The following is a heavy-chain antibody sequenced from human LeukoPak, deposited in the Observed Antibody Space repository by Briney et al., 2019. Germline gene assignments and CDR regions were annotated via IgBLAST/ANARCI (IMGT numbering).Heavy chain of an antibody. V-gene: IGHV4-39*07. D-gene: IGHD2-2*02. CDR3: ARDRLDCSSTSCYTLTDY. CDR2: IYYSGST. CDR1: GGSISSSSYY. Sequence: PSETLSLTCTVSGGSISSSSYYWGWIRQPPGKGLEWIGSIYYSGSTYYNPSLKSRVTISVDTSKNQFSLKLSSVTAADTAVYYCARDRLDCSSTSCYTLTDYWGQGTLVTVSS. J-gene: IGHJ4*02.